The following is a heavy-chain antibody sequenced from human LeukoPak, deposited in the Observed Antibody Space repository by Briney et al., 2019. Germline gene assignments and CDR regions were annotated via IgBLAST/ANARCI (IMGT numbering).Heavy chain of an antibody. D-gene: IGHD4-17*01. CDR3: VRGTSGDYVNY. CDR2: IYYSGST. CDR1: GGSISSGDYY. J-gene: IGHJ4*02. V-gene: IGHV4-30-4*01. Sequence: PSETLSLTCTVSGGSISSGDYYWSWIRQPPGKGLEWIGYIYYSGSTYYNPSLKSRVTISVDTSKNQFSLKLSSVTAADTAVYYCVRGTSGDYVNYWGQGTLVTVSS.